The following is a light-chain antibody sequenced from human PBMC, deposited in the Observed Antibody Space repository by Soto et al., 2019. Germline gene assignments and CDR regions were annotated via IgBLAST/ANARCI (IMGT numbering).Light chain of an antibody. Sequence: DIQMTQSHTTLSASVGDIVTITCRASQSISSWLAWYQQKPGKAPKLLIYKASSLESGVPSRFSGSGSGTEFTLTISSLQPDDFATYYCQQYNSYWTFGQGTKVDI. CDR1: QSISSW. CDR2: KAS. CDR3: QQYNSYWT. J-gene: IGKJ1*01. V-gene: IGKV1-5*03.